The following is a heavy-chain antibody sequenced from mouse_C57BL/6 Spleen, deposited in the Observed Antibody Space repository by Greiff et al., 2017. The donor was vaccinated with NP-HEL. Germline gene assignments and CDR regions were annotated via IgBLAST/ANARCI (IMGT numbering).Heavy chain of an antibody. D-gene: IGHD3-2*02. J-gene: IGHJ2*01. CDR2: IDPSDSYT. CDR3: ARRGAQATFDY. CDR1: GYTFTSYW. Sequence: VQLQQPGAELVMPGASVKLSCKASGYTFTSYWMHWVKQRPGQGLEWIGEIDPSDSYTNYNQKFKGKSTLTVDKSSSTAYMQLSSLTSEDSAVYYCARRGAQATFDYWGQGTTLTVSS. V-gene: IGHV1-69*01.